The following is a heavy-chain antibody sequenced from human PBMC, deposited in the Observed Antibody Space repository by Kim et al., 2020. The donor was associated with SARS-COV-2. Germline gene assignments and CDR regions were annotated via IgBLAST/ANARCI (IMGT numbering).Heavy chain of an antibody. CDR1: GFTFSSYA. D-gene: IGHD3-22*01. CDR3: ARADTMIVVVNKGAFDI. V-gene: IGHV3-30*04. J-gene: IGHJ3*02. Sequence: GGSLRLSCAASGFTFSSYAMHWVRQAPGKGLEWVAVISYDGSNKYYADSVKGRFTISRDNSKNTLYLQMNSLRAEDTAVYYCARADTMIVVVNKGAFDIWGQGTMVTVSS. CDR2: ISYDGSNK.